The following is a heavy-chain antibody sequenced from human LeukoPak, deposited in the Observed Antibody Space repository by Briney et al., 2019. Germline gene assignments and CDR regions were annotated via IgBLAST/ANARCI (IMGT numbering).Heavy chain of an antibody. V-gene: IGHV4-34*01. J-gene: IGHJ3*02. D-gene: IGHD6-19*01. CDR2: IYYSGST. Sequence: SETLSLTCAVYGGSFSGYYWSWIRQPPGKGLEWIGSIYYSGSTYYNPSLKSRVTISVDTSKNQFSLKLSSVTAADTAVYYCARHPQWLRAFDIWGQGTMVTVSS. CDR3: ARHPQWLRAFDI. CDR1: GGSFSGYY.